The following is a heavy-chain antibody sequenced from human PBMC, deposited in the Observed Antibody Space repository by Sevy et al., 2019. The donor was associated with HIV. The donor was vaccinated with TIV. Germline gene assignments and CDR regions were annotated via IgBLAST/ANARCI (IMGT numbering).Heavy chain of an antibody. V-gene: IGHV1-2*04. Sequence: ASVKVSCKASGYTFTGYYMHWVRQAPGQGLEWMGWINLNSGGTNYAQKFQGWVTMTRDTSISTAYMELSRLRSDDTAVYYCARGSSSWDYYFDYWGQGTLVTVSS. J-gene: IGHJ4*02. CDR3: ARGSSSWDYYFDY. CDR2: INLNSGGT. CDR1: GYTFTGYY. D-gene: IGHD6-13*01.